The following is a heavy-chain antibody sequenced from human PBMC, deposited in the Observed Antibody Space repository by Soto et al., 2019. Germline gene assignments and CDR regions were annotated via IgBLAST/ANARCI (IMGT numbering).Heavy chain of an antibody. CDR2: ISSNGGST. Sequence: GGSLRLSCAASGFTFSSYAMHWVRQAPGKGLEYVSAISSNGGSTYYANSVKGRFTMSRDNSKNTLYLQMGSLRVEDMAVYYCARGTYYDVWSGPLEAFAMWGQGAMVTVSS. D-gene: IGHD3-3*01. V-gene: IGHV3-64*01. J-gene: IGHJ3*02. CDR3: ARGTYYDVWSGPLEAFAM. CDR1: GFTFSSYA.